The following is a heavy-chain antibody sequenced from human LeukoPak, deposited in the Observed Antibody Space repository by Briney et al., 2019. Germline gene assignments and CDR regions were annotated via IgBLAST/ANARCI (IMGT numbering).Heavy chain of an antibody. V-gene: IGHV4-39*01. CDR1: GGSIRSTSYY. J-gene: IGHJ5*02. CDR3: ARRSTVAGRGRFDP. Sequence: SETLSLTCAVSGGSIRSTSYYWGWIRQPPGKGLEWLGSVHHSGSTYDNPSLKSRVTISVDTSKNQFSLKLISVTAADTAVYYCARRSTVAGRGRFDPWGQGTLVTVSS. D-gene: IGHD6-19*01. CDR2: VHHSGST.